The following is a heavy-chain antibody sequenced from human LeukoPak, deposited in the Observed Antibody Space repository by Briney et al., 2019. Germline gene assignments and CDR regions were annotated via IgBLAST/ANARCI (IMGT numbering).Heavy chain of an antibody. CDR2: ISSRSSTI. CDR3: ARTSPHSGWYYFDY. CDR1: GFTFSSYS. V-gene: IGHV3-48*04. J-gene: IGHJ4*02. Sequence: PGGSLRLSCAASGFTFSSYSMNWVRQAPGKGLEWVSYISSRSSTIYYGDSVKGRFTISRDNAKNSLHLQMNSLRAEDTAVYYCARTSPHSGWYYFDYWGQGTLVTVSS. D-gene: IGHD6-19*01.